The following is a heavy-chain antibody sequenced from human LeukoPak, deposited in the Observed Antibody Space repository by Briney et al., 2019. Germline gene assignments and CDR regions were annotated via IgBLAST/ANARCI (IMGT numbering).Heavy chain of an antibody. CDR2: ISAYNGNT. V-gene: IGHV1-18*01. CDR1: GYTFTSYG. CDR3: PRDNSDSSGPEYSQH. J-gene: IGHJ1*01. Sequence: ASVKVSCKASGYTFTSYGISWVRQAPGQGLEWMGWISAYNGNTNYAQKLQGRVTITTDTSTSTAYMELRRLRSDDTALYSCPRDNSDSSGPEYSQHSGQPTLVTVSS. D-gene: IGHD3-22*01.